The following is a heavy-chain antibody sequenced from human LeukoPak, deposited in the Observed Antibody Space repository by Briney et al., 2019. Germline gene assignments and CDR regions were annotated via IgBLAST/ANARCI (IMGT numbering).Heavy chain of an antibody. CDR1: GGSISIRVYC. J-gene: IGHJ5*02. D-gene: IGHD3-10*01. CDR3: ARESMVGGVINWFDG. V-gene: IGHV4-30-2*01. Sequence: TLSLTCVLSGGSISIRVYCWSWIRHPRGKGLEWPRYMYHRGSNYDMRTIKSRVTISVDRSKNQLSMKLSFVTAADTAVYYCARESMVGGVINWFDGWGEGTLVTVSS. CDR2: MYHRGSN.